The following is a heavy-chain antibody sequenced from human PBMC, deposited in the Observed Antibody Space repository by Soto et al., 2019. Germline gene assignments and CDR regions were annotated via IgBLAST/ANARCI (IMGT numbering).Heavy chain of an antibody. CDR2: ISSSSSTI. CDR1: GFTFSSYS. Sequence: GGSLRLSCAASGFTFSSYSMNWVRQAPGKGLEWVSYISSSSSTIYYADSVKGRFTISRDNAKNSLYLQMNSLRAEDTAVYYCASGYCSGGSCYEQGWFDHWGQGTLVTVSS. D-gene: IGHD2-15*01. CDR3: ASGYCSGGSCYEQGWFDH. J-gene: IGHJ5*02. V-gene: IGHV3-48*01.